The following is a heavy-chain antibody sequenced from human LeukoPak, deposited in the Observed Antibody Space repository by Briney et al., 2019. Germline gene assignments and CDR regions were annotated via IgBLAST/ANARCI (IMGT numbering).Heavy chain of an antibody. J-gene: IGHJ4*02. CDR2: ISSDGSST. Sequence: GGSLSLSCAASGFTFSSYWMHWVRQAPGKGLVWVSRISSDGSSTGYADSVKGRFTISRDNAKNTLYLQMNSLRAEDTAVYYCATGYSSGWYPGGVDYWGQGTLVTVSS. CDR1: GFTFSSYW. V-gene: IGHV3-74*01. CDR3: ATGYSSGWYPGGVDY. D-gene: IGHD6-19*01.